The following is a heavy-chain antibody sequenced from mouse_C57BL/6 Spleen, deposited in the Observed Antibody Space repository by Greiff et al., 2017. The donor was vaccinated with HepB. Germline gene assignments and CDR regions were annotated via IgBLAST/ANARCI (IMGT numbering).Heavy chain of an antibody. V-gene: IGHV5-17*01. CDR1: GFTFSDYG. Sequence: EVKLQESGGGLVKPGGSLKLSCAASGFTFSDYGMHWVRQAPEKGLEWVAYISSGSSTIYYADTVKGRFTISRDNAKNTLFLQMTSLRSEDTAMYYCARPLTGSYYFDYWGQGTTLTVSS. J-gene: IGHJ2*01. CDR2: ISSGSSTI. D-gene: IGHD4-1*01. CDR3: ARPLTGSYYFDY.